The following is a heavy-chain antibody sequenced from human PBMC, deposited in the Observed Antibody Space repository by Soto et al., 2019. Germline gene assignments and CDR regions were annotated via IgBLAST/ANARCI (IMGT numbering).Heavy chain of an antibody. V-gene: IGHV4-34*01. CDR2: INHSGST. CDR1: GGSFSGYY. Sequence: PSETLSLTCAVYGGSFSGYYWSWIRQPPGKGLEWIGEINHSGSTNYNPSLKSRVTISVDTSKNQFSLKLSSVTAADTAVYYCARATHLYDYVWGSYRAPSFDYWGQGTRVTVSS. CDR3: ARATHLYDYVWGSYRAPSFDY. J-gene: IGHJ4*02. D-gene: IGHD3-16*02.